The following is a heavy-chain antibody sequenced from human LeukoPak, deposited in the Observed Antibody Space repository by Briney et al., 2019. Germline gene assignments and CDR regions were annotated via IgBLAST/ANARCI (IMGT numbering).Heavy chain of an antibody. D-gene: IGHD5-18*01. CDR3: ARHHTAMVEDYFDY. J-gene: IGHJ4*02. Sequence: KPSETLSLTCTVSGGSIRSSYYYWGWIRQPPGKGLEWIGSIYDSGSTYYNPSLKSRVTISVDTSKNQFSLKLSSVTAADTAVYYCARHHTAMVEDYFDYWGQGTLVTVSS. V-gene: IGHV4-39*01. CDR2: IYDSGST. CDR1: GGSIRSSYYY.